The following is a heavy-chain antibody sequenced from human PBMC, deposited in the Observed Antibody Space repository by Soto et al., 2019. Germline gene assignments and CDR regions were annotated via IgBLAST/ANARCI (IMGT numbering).Heavy chain of an antibody. Sequence: GESLKISCKGSGYRFTSYWIGWVRQIPGKGLEWMGIIYPGDSYTRYSPSFQGQVTISADKSISTAYLQWSSLKASDTAMYYCARLFAYYYDSSGYYLNCLERWGQKSLVIASS. CDR2: IYPGDSYT. V-gene: IGHV5-51*01. CDR1: GYRFTSYW. J-gene: IGHJ4*01. CDR3: ARLFAYYYDSSGYYLNCLER. D-gene: IGHD3-22*01.